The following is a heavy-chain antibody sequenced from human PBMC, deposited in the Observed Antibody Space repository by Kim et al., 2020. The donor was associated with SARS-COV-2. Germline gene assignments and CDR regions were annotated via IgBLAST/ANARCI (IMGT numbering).Heavy chain of an antibody. CDR3: ARQDYMVRGVIIFDY. D-gene: IGHD3-10*01. CDR1: GGSISSSSYY. Sequence: SETLSLTCTVSGGSISSSSYYWGWIRQPPGKGLEWIGSIYYSGSTYYNPSLKSRVTISVDTSKNQFSLKLSSVTAADTAVYYCARQDYMVRGVIIFDYWGQGTLVTVSS. V-gene: IGHV4-39*01. J-gene: IGHJ4*02. CDR2: IYYSGST.